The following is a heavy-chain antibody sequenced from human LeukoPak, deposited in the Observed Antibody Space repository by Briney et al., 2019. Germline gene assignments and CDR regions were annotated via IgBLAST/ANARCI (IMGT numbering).Heavy chain of an antibody. V-gene: IGHV1-2*06. J-gene: IGHJ4*02. Sequence: ASVKVSCKASGYTFTGYHIHWVRQAPGQGLKWMGRINPYSGDTNFAQKFQGRVNMTRDNTTTKAYMDLSSLTPDDTAVYFCARDQGSLTRSWYTGYWGQGTQVTVSS. CDR1: GYTFTGYH. CDR3: ARDQGSLTRSWYTGY. CDR2: INPYSGDT. D-gene: IGHD6-13*01.